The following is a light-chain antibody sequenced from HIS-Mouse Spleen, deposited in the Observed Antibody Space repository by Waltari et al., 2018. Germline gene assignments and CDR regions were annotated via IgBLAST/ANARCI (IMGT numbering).Light chain of an antibody. CDR3: SSYTSSSTF. CDR1: SSDVGGYNY. V-gene: IGLV2-14*01. CDR2: EVS. Sequence: QSALTQPASVSGSPGQSITISCTGTSSDVGGYNYVSWYQQHPGTAPKLMIYEVSNRPVGVSNPCSGSKSGNTASLTISGLQAEDEADYYCSSYTSSSTFFGTGTKVTVL. J-gene: IGLJ1*01.